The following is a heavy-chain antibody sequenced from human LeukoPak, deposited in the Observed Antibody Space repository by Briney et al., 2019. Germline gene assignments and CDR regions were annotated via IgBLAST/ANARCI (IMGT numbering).Heavy chain of an antibody. V-gene: IGHV3-23*01. Sequence: GGSLRLSCAASGFTFSSYAMSWVRQAPGKGLEWVSAISGSGGSTYYADSVEGRFTISRDNSKNTLYLQMNSLRAEDTAVYYCAKDRARYDFWSGYLSYFDYWGQGTLVTVSS. CDR2: ISGSGGST. CDR3: AKDRARYDFWSGYLSYFDY. D-gene: IGHD3-3*01. J-gene: IGHJ4*02. CDR1: GFTFSSYA.